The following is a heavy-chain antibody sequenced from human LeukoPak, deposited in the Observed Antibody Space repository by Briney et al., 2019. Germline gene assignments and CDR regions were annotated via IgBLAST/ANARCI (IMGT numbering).Heavy chain of an antibody. V-gene: IGHV1-8*03. D-gene: IGHD2-15*01. Sequence: ASVKVSCKASGYTFTSYDINWVRQATGQGLEWMGWMNPNSGSTGYAQKFQGRVTITRNTSISTAYMELSSLRAEDTAVYYCAKDQSGLRLDYWGQGTLVTVSS. CDR3: AKDQSGLRLDY. J-gene: IGHJ4*02. CDR1: GYTFTSYD. CDR2: MNPNSGST.